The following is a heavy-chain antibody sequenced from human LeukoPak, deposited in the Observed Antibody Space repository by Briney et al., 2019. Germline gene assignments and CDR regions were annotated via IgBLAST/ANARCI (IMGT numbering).Heavy chain of an antibody. CDR3: ARPNQLGAFDY. Sequence: SETLSLTCTVSGGSISSGSYYWSWIRQPAGKGLEWIGRIYTSGSTNYNPSLKSRVTISVDTSKNQFSLKLSSVTAADTAVYYCARPNQLGAFDYWGQGTLVTVSS. D-gene: IGHD7-27*01. CDR1: GGSISSGSYY. V-gene: IGHV4-61*02. CDR2: IYTSGST. J-gene: IGHJ4*02.